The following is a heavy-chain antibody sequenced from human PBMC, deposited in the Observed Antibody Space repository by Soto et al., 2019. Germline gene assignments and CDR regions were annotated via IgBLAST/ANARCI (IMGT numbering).Heavy chain of an antibody. V-gene: IGHV3-23*01. CDR1: GFTFSSYA. CDR2: ISGSSIST. D-gene: IGHD1-26*01. Sequence: EVQLLESGGGLVQPGGSLRLSCAASGFTFSSYAMGWVGQAPGKGLEWVSTISGSSISTYYADSVKGRFTISRDNSKNTLYLQMNSLSAEDTAVYYCARVAGKWELLLGVDYWGQGTLVTVSS. J-gene: IGHJ4*02. CDR3: ARVAGKWELLLGVDY.